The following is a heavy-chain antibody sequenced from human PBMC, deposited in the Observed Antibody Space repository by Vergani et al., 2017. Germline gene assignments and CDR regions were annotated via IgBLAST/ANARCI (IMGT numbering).Heavy chain of an antibody. D-gene: IGHD3-22*01. Sequence: QVQLVQSGAEVKKPGSSVKVSCKASGGTFSSYTISWVRQAPGQGLEWMGRIIPILGIANYAQKFQGRVTITADKSTSTAYMELSSLRSEDTAVYYCARAYELYYYDSSGYSTDAFDIWGQGTMVTVSS. V-gene: IGHV1-69*02. J-gene: IGHJ3*02. CDR3: ARAYELYYYDSSGYSTDAFDI. CDR1: GGTFSSYT. CDR2: IIPILGIA.